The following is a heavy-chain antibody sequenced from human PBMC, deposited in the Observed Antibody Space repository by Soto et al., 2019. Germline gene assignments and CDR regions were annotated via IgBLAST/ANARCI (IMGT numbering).Heavy chain of an antibody. J-gene: IGHJ4*02. CDR2: ISSSSSTI. Sequence: GGSLRLSCAASGFTFSSYSMNWVRQAPGKGLEWVSYISSSSSTIYYADSVKGRFTISRDNAKNSLYLQMNSLRDEATAVYYCARTQNYYYDSSGYLTGPFDYWGQGPLVPSPQ. V-gene: IGHV3-48*02. D-gene: IGHD3-22*01. CDR1: GFTFSSYS. CDR3: ARTQNYYYDSSGYLTGPFDY.